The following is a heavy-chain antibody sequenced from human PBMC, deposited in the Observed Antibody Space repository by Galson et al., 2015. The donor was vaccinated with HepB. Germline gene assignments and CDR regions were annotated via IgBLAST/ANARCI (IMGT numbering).Heavy chain of an antibody. CDR1: GFTFSNYA. J-gene: IGHJ6*02. Sequence: SLRLSCAASGFTFSNYAMHWVRQAPGKGLEWVAFIVHDGSNTYYADSVTGRFSISRDNSKNALYLQLNSLRAEDTAVYYCARVKTSDCSGGRCFQRPYFYYYALDVWGQGTTVTVSS. D-gene: IGHD2-15*01. CDR3: ARVKTSDCSGGRCFQRPYFYYYALDV. V-gene: IGHV3-30*04. CDR2: IVHDGSNT.